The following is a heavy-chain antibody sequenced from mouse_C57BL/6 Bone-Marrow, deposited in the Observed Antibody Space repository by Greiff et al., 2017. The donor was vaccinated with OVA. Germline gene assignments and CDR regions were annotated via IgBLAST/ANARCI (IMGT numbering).Heavy chain of an antibody. V-gene: IGHV1-74*01. CDR3: AIEVIYYYGLFDY. D-gene: IGHD1-1*01. Sequence: QVQLKQPGAELVKPGASVKVSCKASGYTFTSYWMHWVKQRPGQGLEWIGRIHPSDSDTNYNQKFKGKATLTVDKSSSTAYMQLSSLTSEDSAVYYCAIEVIYYYGLFDYWGQGTTLTVSS. CDR1: GYTFTSYW. J-gene: IGHJ2*01. CDR2: IHPSDSDT.